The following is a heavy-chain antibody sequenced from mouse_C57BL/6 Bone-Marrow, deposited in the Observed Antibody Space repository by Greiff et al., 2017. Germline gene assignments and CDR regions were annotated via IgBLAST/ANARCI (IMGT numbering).Heavy chain of an antibody. CDR2: IYPRSGNT. CDR1: GYTFTSYG. J-gene: IGHJ3*01. V-gene: IGHV1-81*01. D-gene: IGHD1-1*01. CDR3: ARWGPLRFLFAY. Sequence: VQLQQSGAELARPGASVKLSCKASGYTFTSYGISWVKQRTGQGLEWIGEIYPRSGNTYYNEKFKGKATRTADKSSSTAYMELRSLTSEDSAVYFCARWGPLRFLFAYWGQGTLVTVSA.